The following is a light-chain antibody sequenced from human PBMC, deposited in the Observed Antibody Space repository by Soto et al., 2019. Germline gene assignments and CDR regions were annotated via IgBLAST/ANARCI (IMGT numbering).Light chain of an antibody. J-gene: IGKJ1*01. CDR1: QSVRSSD. V-gene: IGKV3-20*01. CDR2: AAS. Sequence: EIVLTQSPGTLSLSPGERATLSCRASQSVRSSDLAWYQQKPGQAPRLLIYAASSRATGIPDRFSGSGSGTDFTLTISRLEPEDFAVYYCQQYNTWPRTFGQGTKVETK. CDR3: QQYNTWPRT.